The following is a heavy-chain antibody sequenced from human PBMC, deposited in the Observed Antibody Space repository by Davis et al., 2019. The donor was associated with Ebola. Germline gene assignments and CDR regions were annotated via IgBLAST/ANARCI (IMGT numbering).Heavy chain of an antibody. V-gene: IGHV1-2*06. CDR3: ARTNYDFWSGYLKYFDY. CDR2: INPNSGGT. CDR1: GYNLSEVS. Sequence: ASVKVSCKVSGYNLSEVSMHWVRQAPGQGLEWMGRINPNSGGTNYAQKFQGRVTMTRDTSISTAYMELSRLRSDDTAVYYCARTNYDFWSGYLKYFDYWGQGTLVTVSS. D-gene: IGHD3-3*01. J-gene: IGHJ4*02.